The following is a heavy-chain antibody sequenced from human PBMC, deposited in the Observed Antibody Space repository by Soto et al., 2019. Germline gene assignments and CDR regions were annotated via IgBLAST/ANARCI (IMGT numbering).Heavy chain of an antibody. CDR1: GDSVSSNSAA. Sequence: SQTLSLTCAISGDSVSSNSAAWNWIRQSPSRGLEWLGRTYYRSKWYNDYAVSVKSRITINPDTSKNQFSLQLNSVTPEDTAVYYCARDLPNYDFWKEVYYYYMDVWGKGTTVTVSS. CDR2: TYYRSKWYN. J-gene: IGHJ6*03. V-gene: IGHV6-1*01. D-gene: IGHD3-3*01. CDR3: ARDLPNYDFWKEVYYYYMDV.